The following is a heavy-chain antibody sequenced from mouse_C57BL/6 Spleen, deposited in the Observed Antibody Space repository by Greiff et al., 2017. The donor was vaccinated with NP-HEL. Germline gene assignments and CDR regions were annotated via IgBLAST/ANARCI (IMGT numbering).Heavy chain of an antibody. V-gene: IGHV5-4*01. CDR1: GFTFSSYA. Sequence: EVKLVESGGGLVKPGGSLKLSCAASGFTFSSYAMSWVRQTPEKRLEWVATISDGGSYTYYPDNVKGRFTISRDNAKNNLYLQMSHLKSEDTAMYYCARDWNYGSSFFDYWGQGTTLTVSS. CDR2: ISDGGSYT. CDR3: ARDWNYGSSFFDY. J-gene: IGHJ2*01. D-gene: IGHD1-1*01.